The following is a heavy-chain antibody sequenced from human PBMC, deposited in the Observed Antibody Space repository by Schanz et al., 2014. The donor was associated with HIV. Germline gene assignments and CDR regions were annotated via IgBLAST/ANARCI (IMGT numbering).Heavy chain of an antibody. CDR1: GFIFRTHG. Sequence: QVRLVETGGGVVQPGRSLRLSCAASGFIFRTHGMHWVRQAPGKGLEWVAVISYDGSIEYYADSVKGRFTISRDNSKNTLYLQMNSLRSEDTALYFCARRGNQSPTKGGSFDYWGQGVMVTVSS. J-gene: IGHJ4*01. D-gene: IGHD1-26*01. CDR3: ARRGNQSPTKGGSFDY. V-gene: IGHV3-30*03. CDR2: ISYDGSIE.